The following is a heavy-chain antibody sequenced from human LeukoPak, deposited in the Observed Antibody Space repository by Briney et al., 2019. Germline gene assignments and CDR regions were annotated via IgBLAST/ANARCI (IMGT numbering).Heavy chain of an antibody. CDR1: GFTFSSYW. V-gene: IGHV3-7*01. J-gene: IGHJ4*02. CDR2: IKHDGGEK. CDR3: ARAYYDFWSGSRGY. D-gene: IGHD3-3*01. Sequence: GGSLRLSCAASGFTFSSYWMSWVRQASGKGLEWVANIKHDGGEKYYVDSVKGRFTISRDNAKNSLYLQMNSLRAEDTAVYYCARAYYDFWSGSRGYWGQGTLVTVSS.